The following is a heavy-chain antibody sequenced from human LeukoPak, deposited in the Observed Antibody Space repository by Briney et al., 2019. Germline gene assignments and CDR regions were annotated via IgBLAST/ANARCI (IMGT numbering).Heavy chain of an antibody. J-gene: IGHJ6*03. V-gene: IGHV3-30-3*01. CDR1: GFTFSSYA. CDR3: ARVLVVVVAATPAIYYYYYYMDV. Sequence: GGSLRLSCAASGFTFSSYAMHWVRQAPGKGLEWVAVISYDGSNKYYADSVKVRFTISGGNSKNTLYLQMNSLRAEDTAVYYCARVLVVVVAATPAIYYYYYYMDVWGKGTTVTVSS. CDR2: ISYDGSNK. D-gene: IGHD2-15*01.